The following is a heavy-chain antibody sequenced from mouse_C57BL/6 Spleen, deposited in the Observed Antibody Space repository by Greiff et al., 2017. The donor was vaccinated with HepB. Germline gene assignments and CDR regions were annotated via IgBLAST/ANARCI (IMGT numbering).Heavy chain of an antibody. CDR2: IYPGDGDT. J-gene: IGHJ4*01. CDR3: ARWLLRGDYAMDY. Sequence: VQLQQSGAELVKPGASVKISCKASGYAFSSYWMNWVKQRPGKGLECIGQIYPGDGDTNYNGKFKGKATLTADKSSSTAYMQLSSLTSEDSAVYFCARWLLRGDYAMDYWGQGTSVTVSS. CDR1: GYAFSSYW. V-gene: IGHV1-80*01. D-gene: IGHD2-3*01.